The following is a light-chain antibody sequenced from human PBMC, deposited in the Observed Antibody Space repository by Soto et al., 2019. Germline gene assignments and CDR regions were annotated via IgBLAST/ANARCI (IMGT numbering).Light chain of an antibody. J-gene: IGLJ2*01. CDR2: QDS. V-gene: IGLV3-1*01. CDR1: KLGDKY. Sequence: SYELTQPPSVSVSPGQTASITCSGDKLGDKYAFWYQQKPGQSPVLVIYQDSNRPSGIPERFSGSNSGNTATLTISGTQPMDEADYYCQAWDSSFVVFGGGTKLTVL. CDR3: QAWDSSFVV.